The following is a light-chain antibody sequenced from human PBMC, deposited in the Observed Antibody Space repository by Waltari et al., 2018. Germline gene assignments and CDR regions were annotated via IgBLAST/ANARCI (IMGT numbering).Light chain of an antibody. CDR2: DAS. V-gene: IGKV3-15*01. J-gene: IGKJ4*01. CDR1: QSIRST. Sequence: EIVMTQSPATLSVSPGERVTLSCRASQSIRSTLAWHQQKPGQAPRLLIYDASPRATGIPARFSGSGSGTEFTLTISSLQSEDFAVYYCQQYNNWPLTFGGGTKVEIK. CDR3: QQYNNWPLT.